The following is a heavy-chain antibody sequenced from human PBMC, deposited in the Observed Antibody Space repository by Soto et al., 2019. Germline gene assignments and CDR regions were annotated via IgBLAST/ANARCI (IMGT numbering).Heavy chain of an antibody. CDR2: IYYSGST. J-gene: IGHJ6*02. CDR3: ARESGDSSGYEYYGMDV. V-gene: IGHV4-59*01. D-gene: IGHD3-22*01. CDR1: GGSISTYY. Sequence: PSETLSLTCTVSGGSISTYYWSWIRQPPGKGLEWIGYIYYSGSTNYNPSLKSRVTISVDTSKNQFSLKLTSVTAADTAVYYCARESGDSSGYEYYGMDVWGQGTTVT.